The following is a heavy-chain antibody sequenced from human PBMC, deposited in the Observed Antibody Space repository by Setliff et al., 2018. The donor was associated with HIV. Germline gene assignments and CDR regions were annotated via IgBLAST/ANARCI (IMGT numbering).Heavy chain of an antibody. Sequence: ASVKVSCKASGYAFTSDHMHWVRQAPGQGLEWMGMITPRDGRTNYEQKFQGRVTMTRNTSIATAYMELSNLRSEDTAVYYCARGRSRAKDAFDIWGQGTMVTVSS. CDR3: ARGRSRAKDAFDI. V-gene: IGHV1-46*01. D-gene: IGHD6-13*01. CDR2: ITPRDGRT. J-gene: IGHJ3*02. CDR1: GYAFTSDH.